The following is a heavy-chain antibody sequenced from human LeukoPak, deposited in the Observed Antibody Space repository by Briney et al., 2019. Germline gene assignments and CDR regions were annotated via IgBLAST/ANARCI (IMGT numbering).Heavy chain of an antibody. CDR2: IRSKAYGGTT. J-gene: IGHJ4*02. V-gene: IGHV3-49*04. CDR1: GFTFSDHY. Sequence: SLRLSCAASGFTFSDHYMDWVRQAPGKGLEWVGYIRSKAYGGTTENAASVKGRFTISRDDSKSIAYLQMNSLKTEDTAVYYCTSSYSSSSISIYWGQGTLVTVSS. D-gene: IGHD6-6*01. CDR3: TSSYSSSSISIY.